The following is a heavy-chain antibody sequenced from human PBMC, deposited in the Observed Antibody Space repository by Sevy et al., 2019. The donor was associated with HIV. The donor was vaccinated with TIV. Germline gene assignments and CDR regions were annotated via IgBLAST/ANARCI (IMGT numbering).Heavy chain of an antibody. J-gene: IGHJ4*02. CDR2: ISSGGSNK. D-gene: IGHD5-18*01. V-gene: IGHV3-11*01. CDR3: SRVRYNYGSYYCDY. CDR1: TFTFSDYY. Sequence: GGSLRLSCAASTFTFSDYYMTWIRQARGKGLECVSHISSGGSNKYYADSVKGRFTISRDNAKNSLYLQRNSLRAEDTAVYYCSRVRYNYGSYYCDYLGQGTLVTVSS.